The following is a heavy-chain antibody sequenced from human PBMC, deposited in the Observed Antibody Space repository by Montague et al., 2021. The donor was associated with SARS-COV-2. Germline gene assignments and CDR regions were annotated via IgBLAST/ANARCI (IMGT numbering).Heavy chain of an antibody. CDR3: AKDRVVPPDRNLDY. J-gene: IGHJ4*02. CDR2: INSDGSST. V-gene: IGHV3-74*01. CDR1: GFTFSSYW. D-gene: IGHD2-2*01. Sequence: SRRLSFSAPGFTFSSYWMHWVRQAPGKGLVWVSRINSDGSSTSYADSVKGRFTISRDNAKNTLYLQMNSLRAEDTAVYYCAKDRVVPPDRNLDYWGQGTLVSVSS.